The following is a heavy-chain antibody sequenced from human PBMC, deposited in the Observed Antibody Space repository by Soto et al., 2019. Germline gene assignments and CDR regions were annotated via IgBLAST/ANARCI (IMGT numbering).Heavy chain of an antibody. J-gene: IGHJ3*02. Sequence: ASVKVSCKASGGTFSSYAISWVRQAPGQGLEWMGGIIPIFGIANYAQKFQGRVTITADKSTSTAYMELSSLRSEDTAVYYCARDLYVQDWGGNDAFDIWGQGTMVTVSS. D-gene: IGHD2-8*01. V-gene: IGHV1-69*10. CDR1: GGTFSSYA. CDR2: IIPIFGIA. CDR3: ARDLYVQDWGGNDAFDI.